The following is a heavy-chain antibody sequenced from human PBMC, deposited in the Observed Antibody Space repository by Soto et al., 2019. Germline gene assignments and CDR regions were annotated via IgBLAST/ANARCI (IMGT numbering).Heavy chain of an antibody. V-gene: IGHV3-30*18. D-gene: IGHD3-16*01. CDR2: IPYDGSNK. Sequence: SLRLSCAAAGFTFSSYGMHWVRQAPGKGLEWVAVIPYDGSNKYYADSVKGRFTISRDNSKNTLYLQMNSLRAEDTAVYYCAKDGSRTSYDYYYGMDVWGQGTTVTVSS. J-gene: IGHJ6*02. CDR1: GFTFSSYG. CDR3: AKDGSRTSYDYYYGMDV.